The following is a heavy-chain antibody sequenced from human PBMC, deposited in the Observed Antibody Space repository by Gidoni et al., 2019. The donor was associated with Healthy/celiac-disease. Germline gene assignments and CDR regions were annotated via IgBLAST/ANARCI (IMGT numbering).Heavy chain of an antibody. D-gene: IGHD3-10*01. Sequence: QVQLVESGGGVVQPGRSLRLSCAASGFTFSRYGMHWVRQAPGKGLEWVAVISYDGSNKYYADSVKGRFTISRDNSKNTLYLQMNSLRAEDTAVYYCAKGSDYVGSGSYRYPVDYWGQGTLVTVSS. CDR2: ISYDGSNK. CDR1: GFTFSRYG. V-gene: IGHV3-30*18. CDR3: AKGSDYVGSGSYRYPVDY. J-gene: IGHJ4*02.